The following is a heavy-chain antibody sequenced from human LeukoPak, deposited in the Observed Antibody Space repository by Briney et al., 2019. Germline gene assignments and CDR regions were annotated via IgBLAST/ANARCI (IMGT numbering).Heavy chain of an antibody. CDR2: ISYDGSNK. Sequence: PGGSLRLSCAASGFTFSSYAMHWVRQAPGKGLEWVAVISYDGSNKYYADSVKGRFTISRDNSKNTLYLQMNSLRAEDTAVYYCARDHLMIFGVGDAFDIWGQGTMVTVSS. CDR1: GFTFSSYA. CDR3: ARDHLMIFGVGDAFDI. V-gene: IGHV3-30-3*01. D-gene: IGHD3-3*01. J-gene: IGHJ3*02.